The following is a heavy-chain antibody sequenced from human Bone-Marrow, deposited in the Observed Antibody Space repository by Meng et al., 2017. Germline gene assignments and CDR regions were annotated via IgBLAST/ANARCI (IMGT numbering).Heavy chain of an antibody. D-gene: IGHD6-19*01. Sequence: GESLKISCAASGFTFSSYWMSWVRQAPGKGLEWVAVISYDGSNKYYADSVKGRFTISRDNSKNTLYLQMNSLRAEDTAVYYCARVGSSGPGAYFDYWGQGTLVTVSS. CDR2: ISYDGSNK. J-gene: IGHJ4*02. V-gene: IGHV3-30*03. CDR1: GFTFSSYW. CDR3: ARVGSSGPGAYFDY.